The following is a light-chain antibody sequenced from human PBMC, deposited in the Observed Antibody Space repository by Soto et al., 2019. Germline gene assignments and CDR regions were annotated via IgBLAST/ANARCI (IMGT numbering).Light chain of an antibody. Sequence: EFVLTQSPATLSLSPGERATLSCRASQGGTSYLAWYQQKPGQAPRLLIYGASSRATGVPDRFSASGSGTDPTLTISRLEPEDFAVYYCQQYGRSPFTFGPGTKVDI. J-gene: IGKJ3*01. CDR3: QQYGRSPFT. CDR2: GAS. V-gene: IGKV3-20*01. CDR1: QGGTSY.